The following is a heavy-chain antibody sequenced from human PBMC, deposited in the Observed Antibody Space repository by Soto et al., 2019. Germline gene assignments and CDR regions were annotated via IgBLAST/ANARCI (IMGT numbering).Heavy chain of an antibody. J-gene: IGHJ6*02. CDR3: ARGGPDIIVPTGPYYYALDV. Sequence: PSETLALACTVSDGSISRGAYSCNWFRQHTEKGLEWIGYIYYNGSTYYTPSLQSRISISRDTSKNQFSLNLSSVTAADTAVYYCARGGPDIIVPTGPYYYALDVWGQRQTVT. CDR2: IYYNGST. V-gene: IGHV4-31*03. CDR1: DGSISRGAYS. D-gene: IGHD3-22*01.